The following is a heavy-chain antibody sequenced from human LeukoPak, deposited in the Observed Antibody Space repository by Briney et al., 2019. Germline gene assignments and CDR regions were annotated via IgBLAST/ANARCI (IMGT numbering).Heavy chain of an antibody. CDR1: GYTFTSYA. D-gene: IGHD3-22*01. Sequence: ASVKVSCKASGYTFTSYAMNWVRQAPGQGLEWMGWINTNTGNPTYAQGFTGRFVFSLDTSVSTAYLQISSLKSEDTAVYYCARFSGSGYYTRLDYCGQGTLVTVSS. J-gene: IGHJ4*02. CDR2: INTNTGNP. CDR3: ARFSGSGYYTRLDY. V-gene: IGHV7-4-1*02.